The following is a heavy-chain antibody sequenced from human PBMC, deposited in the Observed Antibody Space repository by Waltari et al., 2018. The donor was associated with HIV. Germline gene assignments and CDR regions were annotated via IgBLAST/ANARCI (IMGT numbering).Heavy chain of an antibody. Sequence: EVQLVESGGGLVKPGGALRLACAGSGLPCSSSSMNWVRQAPGKGLEWVSYISSSSSTIYYADSVKGRFTISRDNAKNSLYLQMNSLRDEDTAVYYCARGKATEAGLDYWGQGTLVTVSS. CDR3: ARGKATEAGLDY. J-gene: IGHJ4*02. CDR1: GLPCSSSS. D-gene: IGHD1-26*01. CDR2: ISSSSSTI. V-gene: IGHV3-48*02.